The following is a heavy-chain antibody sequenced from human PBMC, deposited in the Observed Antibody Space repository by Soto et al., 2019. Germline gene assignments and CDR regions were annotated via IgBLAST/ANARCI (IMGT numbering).Heavy chain of an antibody. CDR2: ISGSGGST. J-gene: IGHJ3*02. CDR1: GFTFSSYA. D-gene: IGHD3-3*01. V-gene: IGHV3-23*01. CDR3: AKDPEYDFWSGSPTFDI. Sequence: EVQLLESGGGLVQPGGSLRLSCAASGFTFSSYAMSWVRQAPGKGLEWVSAISGSGGSTYYADSVKGRFTISRDNSKNTLYLQMNSLRAQDTAVYYCAKDPEYDFWSGSPTFDIWGQGTMATVSS.